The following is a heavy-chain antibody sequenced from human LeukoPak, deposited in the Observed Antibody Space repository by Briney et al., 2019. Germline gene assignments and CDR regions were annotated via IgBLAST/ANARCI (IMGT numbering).Heavy chain of an antibody. CDR3: ARGRQWLTFDY. J-gene: IGHJ4*02. V-gene: IGHV3-74*01. Sequence: GGSLRLSCAASGFTFSSYWMHWVRQAPGKGLGWVSRINSDESNTSYADSVKGRFTISRDNAKNTLYLQMNSLRAEDTAVYYCARGRQWLTFDYWGQGTLVTVSS. CDR2: INSDESNT. D-gene: IGHD6-19*01. CDR1: GFTFSSYW.